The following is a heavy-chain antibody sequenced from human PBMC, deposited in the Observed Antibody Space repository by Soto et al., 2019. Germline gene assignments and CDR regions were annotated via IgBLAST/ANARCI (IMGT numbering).Heavy chain of an antibody. CDR2: IYPPNSDT. D-gene: IGHD2-2*01. CDR1: GYNFATYW. J-gene: IGHJ4*02. V-gene: IGHV5-51*01. Sequence: PGESLKISCKGSGYNFATYWIGWVRQTPGKGLEWIGIIYPPNSDTKYSPSFEGQVTISAEKSINTAYLQWSSLTASDTAVYYCARPRLYSSSWTTFDYWGQGTLVTVSS. CDR3: ARPRLYSSSWTTFDY.